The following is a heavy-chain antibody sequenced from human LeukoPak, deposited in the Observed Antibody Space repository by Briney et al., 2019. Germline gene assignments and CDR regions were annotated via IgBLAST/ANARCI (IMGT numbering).Heavy chain of an antibody. CDR3: AKQLGYCSDGSCYFPY. Sequence: GGSLRLSCAASGFDFSHYGMSWVRQSPGKGLEWVSTFSGTSTLTYYADSVKGRLTISRDDSKNVLYLQMNSLRDEDTAVYYCAKQLGYCSDGSCYFPYWGQGTLVTVSP. J-gene: IGHJ4*02. CDR2: FSGTSTLT. CDR1: GFDFSHYG. V-gene: IGHV3-23*01. D-gene: IGHD2-15*01.